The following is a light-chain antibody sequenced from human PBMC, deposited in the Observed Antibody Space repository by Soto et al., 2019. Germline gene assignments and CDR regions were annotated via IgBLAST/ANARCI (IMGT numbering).Light chain of an antibody. CDR2: GAS. J-gene: IGKJ2*01. CDR3: QQYNNWPPQYT. Sequence: ELVMTQSPATLSVSPGERATLSCRASQSVSSNLARYQQKPGQAPRLLIYGASTRAPGTPARFSGSGSGPEFTLTISSLQSEDFAVYYCQQYNNWPPQYTFGQGTKLEIK. CDR1: QSVSSN. V-gene: IGKV3-15*01.